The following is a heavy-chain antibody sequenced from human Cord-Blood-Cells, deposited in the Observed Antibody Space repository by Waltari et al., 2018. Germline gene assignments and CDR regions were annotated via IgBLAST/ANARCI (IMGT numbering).Heavy chain of an antibody. V-gene: IGHV2-5*02. J-gene: IGHJ2*01. CDR2: IYWDDDK. CDR3: AHTPRHWYFDL. Sequence: QTTLKESGPTLVKPTQTLTLTCPFSGFSPSTSGVGLGWIRQPPGKALELLALIYWDDDKRYSPSLKSRLTITKDTSKNQVVLTMTNMDPVDTATYYCAHTPRHWYFDLWGRGTLVTVSS. CDR1: GFSPSTSGVG.